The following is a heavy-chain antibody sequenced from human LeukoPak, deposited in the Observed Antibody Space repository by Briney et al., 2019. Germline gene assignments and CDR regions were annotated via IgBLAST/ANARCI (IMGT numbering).Heavy chain of an antibody. J-gene: IGHJ4*02. CDR2: INHSGST. CDR1: GGSFSGYY. Sequence: SETLSLTCAVYGGSFSGYYWSWIRQPPGKGLEWIGEINHSGSTNYNPSLKSRVTISVDTSKNQFSLKLSSVTAADTAVYYCARVGNGDYGVDYWGQGTLVTDSS. V-gene: IGHV4-34*01. CDR3: ARVGNGDYGVDY. D-gene: IGHD4-17*01.